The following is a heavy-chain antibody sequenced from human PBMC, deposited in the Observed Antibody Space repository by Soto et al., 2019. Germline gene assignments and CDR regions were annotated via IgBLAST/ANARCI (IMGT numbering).Heavy chain of an antibody. V-gene: IGHV4-61*01. CDR1: GGSVSSGSYY. CDR2: IYYSGTT. CDR3: ARERPDGCKLDP. Sequence: SETLSVTCTVAGGSVSSGSYYWSWIRQPPGKGLEWIGYIYYSGTTNYNPSLKSRVTISVDTSKNQFSLKLSSVTAADTAVYYCARERPDGCKLDPWGQGTLVTVSS. D-gene: IGHD6-19*01. J-gene: IGHJ5*02.